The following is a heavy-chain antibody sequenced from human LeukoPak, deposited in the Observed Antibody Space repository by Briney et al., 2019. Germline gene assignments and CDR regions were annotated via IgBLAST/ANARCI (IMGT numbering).Heavy chain of an antibody. J-gene: IGHJ6*02. CDR1: GGSFSGYY. Sequence: SETLSLTCAVYGGSFSGYYWSWIRQPPGKGLEWIGEINHSGSTNYNPSLKSRVTISVDTSKNQFSLKLSSVTAADTAVYYCARGGLYYYYYGMDVWGRGTTVTVSS. D-gene: IGHD2-2*02. CDR2: INHSGST. CDR3: ARGGLYYYYYGMDV. V-gene: IGHV4-34*01.